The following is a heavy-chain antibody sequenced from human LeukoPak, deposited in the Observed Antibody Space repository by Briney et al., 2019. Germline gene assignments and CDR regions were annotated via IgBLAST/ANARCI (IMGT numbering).Heavy chain of an antibody. Sequence: PSETLSLTCAVSGGSISSYYWSWIRQPAGKGLEWIGRIYTSGSTNYNPSLKSRVTMSVDTSKNQFSLKLSSVTAADTAVYYCARTVSSSWYGYGMDVWGQGTTVTVSS. CDR2: IYTSGST. CDR1: GGSISSYY. J-gene: IGHJ6*02. CDR3: ARTVSSSWYGYGMDV. V-gene: IGHV4-59*10. D-gene: IGHD6-13*01.